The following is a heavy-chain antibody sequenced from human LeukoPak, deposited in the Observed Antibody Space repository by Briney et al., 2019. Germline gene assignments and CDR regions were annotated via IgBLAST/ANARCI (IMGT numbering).Heavy chain of an antibody. Sequence: SETLSLTCTVSGGSISSYYWSWIRQPPGKGLEWIGYIYYSGSTNYNPSLKSRVTISVDTSKNQFSLKLSSVTAADTAVYYCARGRGTIFGVVTDAFDIWGQGTMVTVSS. CDR3: ARGRGTIFGVVTDAFDI. V-gene: IGHV4-59*01. J-gene: IGHJ3*02. D-gene: IGHD3-3*01. CDR2: IYYSGST. CDR1: GGSISSYY.